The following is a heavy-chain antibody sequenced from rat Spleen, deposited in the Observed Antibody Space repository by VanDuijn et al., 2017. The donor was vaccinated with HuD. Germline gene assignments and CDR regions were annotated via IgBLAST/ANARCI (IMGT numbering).Heavy chain of an antibody. Sequence: EVQLVESGGGLVQPGGSLKLSCAASGFTFSDYYMAWVRQAPTKGLEWVATMSYDGSSTYYRVSVKGRFTISRDNAKSTLYLQMNSLRSEDTATYYCARHTRVFWFAYWGQGTLVTVSS. CDR2: MSYDGSST. CDR3: ARHTRVFWFAY. V-gene: IGHV5-22*01. D-gene: IGHD1-4*01. CDR1: GFTFSDYY. J-gene: IGHJ3*01.